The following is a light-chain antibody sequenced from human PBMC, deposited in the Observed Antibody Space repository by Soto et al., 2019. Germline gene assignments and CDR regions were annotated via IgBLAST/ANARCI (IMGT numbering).Light chain of an antibody. Sequence: QSVLTQPASVSGSPGQSITISCTRTSSDIGGYNSVSWYQQHPGKAPKLVIYAVSNRPSGVSSRFSGSKSGNTASLTMSGLQAEDEATYYCSSYTTSSTLLIFGGGTKLTVL. CDR1: SSDIGGYNS. J-gene: IGLJ2*01. V-gene: IGLV2-14*01. CDR3: SSYTTSSTLLI. CDR2: AVS.